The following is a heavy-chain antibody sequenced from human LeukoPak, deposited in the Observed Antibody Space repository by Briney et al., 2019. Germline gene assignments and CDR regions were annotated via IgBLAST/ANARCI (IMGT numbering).Heavy chain of an antibody. D-gene: IGHD3-22*01. CDR1: GVSISSGDYY. J-gene: IGHJ5*02. V-gene: IGHV4-30-4*01. CDR3: AREEGYYYDSSGYPP. Sequence: SETLSLTCTVSGVSISSGDYYWRWLRQPPGKGLEWIGYIYYSGITYYNPSLKSRVTISVDTSKNQFSLKLSSVTAADTAVYYCAREEGYYYDSSGYPPWGQGTLVTVSS. CDR2: IYYSGIT.